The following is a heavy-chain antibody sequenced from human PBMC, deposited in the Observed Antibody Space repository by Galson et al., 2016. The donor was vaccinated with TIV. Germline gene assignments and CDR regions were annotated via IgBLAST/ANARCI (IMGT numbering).Heavy chain of an antibody. CDR1: GDSITSHY. V-gene: IGHV4-59*11. J-gene: IGHJ3*02. CDR3: ARDRTGIRELNAFDI. D-gene: IGHD1-14*01. CDR2: IYYTGKT. Sequence: ETLSLTCTVSGDSITSHYWSWIRQSAGKGLECLGYIYYTGKTYYNPSLKSRVPISVDTSKNQFSLNLRSVTAADTAVYYCARDRTGIRELNAFDIWGQGTMVTVSS.